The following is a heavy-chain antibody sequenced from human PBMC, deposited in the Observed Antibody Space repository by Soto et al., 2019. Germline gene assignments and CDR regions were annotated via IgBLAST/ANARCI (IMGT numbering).Heavy chain of an antibody. D-gene: IGHD5-12*01. V-gene: IGHV3-48*03. CDR2: ISSSGRTI. Sequence: EVQLEESGGGLVQPGGSLRLSCVVSGFTFSSYEMNWVRQAPGKGLEYLSYISSSGRTIYYADSVKGRFTVSRDNDKNSLYLQMNSLRAEETAVYYCARARSGYDIDYWGQGTLVTVSS. J-gene: IGHJ4*02. CDR1: GFTFSSYE. CDR3: ARARSGYDIDY.